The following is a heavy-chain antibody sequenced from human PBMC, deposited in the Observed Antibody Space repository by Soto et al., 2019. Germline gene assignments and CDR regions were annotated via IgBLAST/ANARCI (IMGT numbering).Heavy chain of an antibody. CDR1: GYRFSSYW. J-gene: IGHJ6*02. D-gene: IGHD3-16*01. CDR2: IYPGDSDT. CDR3: ARQGSNGAYYYYGMDV. Sequence: GESLKISCKGSGYRFSSYWIAWVRQMPGKGLEWMGIIYPGDSDTRYSPSFEGQVTISADKSNSTAYLQWSSLRASDTAMYYCARQGSNGAYYYYGMDVWGQGTTVTVSS. V-gene: IGHV5-51*01.